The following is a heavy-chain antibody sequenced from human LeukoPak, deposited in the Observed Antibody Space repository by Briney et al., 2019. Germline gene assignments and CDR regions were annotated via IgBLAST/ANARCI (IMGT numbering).Heavy chain of an antibody. J-gene: IGHJ4*02. CDR2: INPSGGST. D-gene: IGHD3-10*01. CDR1: GYTFTSYY. V-gene: IGHV1-46*01. CDR3: ARGQDMYYYGSGTHFDY. Sequence: ASVKVSCKASGYTFTSYYMHWVRQAPGQGLEWMGIINPSGGSTSYAQKFQGRVTMTRDMSTSTVYMELSSLRSEDTAVYYCARGQDMYYYGSGTHFDYWGQGTLVTVSS.